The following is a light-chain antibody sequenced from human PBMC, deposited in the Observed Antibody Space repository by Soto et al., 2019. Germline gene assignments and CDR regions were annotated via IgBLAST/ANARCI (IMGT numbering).Light chain of an antibody. V-gene: IGKV3-20*01. Sequence: EIVLTQSPGTLSLSPGERATLSCRASQSVSSSQLAWYQQKPGQAPRLLIFGASTRASGIPDRFSGSGSGTDFTLTITRLETEDSAAYYCQQYGSSPRTFGQGTKVDIK. J-gene: IGKJ1*01. CDR3: QQYGSSPRT. CDR1: QSVSSSQ. CDR2: GAS.